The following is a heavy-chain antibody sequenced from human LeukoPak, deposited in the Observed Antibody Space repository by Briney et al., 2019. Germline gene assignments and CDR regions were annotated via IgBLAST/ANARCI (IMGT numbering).Heavy chain of an antibody. J-gene: IGHJ5*02. Sequence: SETLSLTCAVYGGSFSGYYWSWIRQPPGKGLEWIGEINHSGSTNYNPSLKSRVTISVDTSKNQFSLKLSSVTAADTAVYYCATSGSYSSLFVHWGQGTLVTVSS. CDR2: INHSGST. D-gene: IGHD1-26*01. V-gene: IGHV4-34*01. CDR3: ATSGSYSSLFVH. CDR1: GGSFSGYY.